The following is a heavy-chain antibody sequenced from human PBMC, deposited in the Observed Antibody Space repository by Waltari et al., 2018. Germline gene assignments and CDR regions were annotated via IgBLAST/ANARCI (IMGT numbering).Heavy chain of an antibody. CDR1: GFTFDAYT. V-gene: IGHV3-43*01. Sequence: EVQLVESGGVVVQPGGSLRLSCAAPGFTFDAYTMHWVRQAPGKVLEWVSLISWDGGSTYYADSVKGRVTISRDNSKNSLYLQMNSLRTEDTALYYCAKDIAVACDDAFDIWGQGTMVTVSS. CDR3: AKDIAVACDDAFDI. D-gene: IGHD6-19*01. CDR2: ISWDGGST. J-gene: IGHJ3*02.